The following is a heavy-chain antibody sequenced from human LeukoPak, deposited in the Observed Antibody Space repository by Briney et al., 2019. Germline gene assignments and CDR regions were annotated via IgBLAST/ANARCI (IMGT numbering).Heavy chain of an antibody. V-gene: IGHV1-8*01. CDR1: GYTFTSYD. Sequence: ASVKVSCKASGYTFTSYDINWVRQATGQGLEWMGWMNPNSGNTGCAQKFQGRVTMTRNTSISTAYMELSSLRSEDTAVYYCARRRYSGYRPNWFDPWGQGTLVTVSS. CDR3: ARRRYSGYRPNWFDP. CDR2: MNPNSGNT. D-gene: IGHD5-12*01. J-gene: IGHJ5*02.